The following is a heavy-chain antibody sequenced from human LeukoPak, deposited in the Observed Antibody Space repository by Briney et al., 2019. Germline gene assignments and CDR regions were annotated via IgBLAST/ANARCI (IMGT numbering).Heavy chain of an antibody. D-gene: IGHD3-22*01. CDR1: GYTFTGYY. J-gene: IGHJ4*02. CDR3: AREEYYYDSSGYNPTPFDY. V-gene: IGHV1-46*01. Sequence: ASVKVSCKASGYTFTGYYMHWVRQAPGQGLEWMGIINPSGGSTSYAQKFQGRVTMTRDTSTSTVYMELSSLRSEDTAVYYCAREEYYYDSSGYNPTPFDYWGQGTLVTVSS. CDR2: INPSGGST.